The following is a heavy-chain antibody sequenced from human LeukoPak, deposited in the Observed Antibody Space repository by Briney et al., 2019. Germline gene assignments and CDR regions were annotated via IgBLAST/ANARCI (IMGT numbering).Heavy chain of an antibody. CDR3: ARDLPFSGWDYYFDY. Sequence: GASVKVSCKASGYTFTSYGISWVRQAPGQGLEWMGWISACNGNTNYAQKLQGRVTMTTDTSTSTAYMELRSLRSDDTAVYYCARDLPFSGWDYYFDYWGQGTLVTVSS. D-gene: IGHD6-19*01. CDR1: GYTFTSYG. V-gene: IGHV1-18*01. J-gene: IGHJ4*02. CDR2: ISACNGNT.